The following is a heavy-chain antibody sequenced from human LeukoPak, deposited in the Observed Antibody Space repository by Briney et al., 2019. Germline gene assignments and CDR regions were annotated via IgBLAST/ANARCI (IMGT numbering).Heavy chain of an antibody. Sequence: GGSLRLSCAASGFTFSTYTMNWVRQAPGKGLEWVSSISSSSIYIYYADSVKGRFTISRANAKNSLFLQMNSLRAEDTAVYYCARGADYDILTGYMDVWGKGTTVTVSS. D-gene: IGHD3-9*01. V-gene: IGHV3-21*01. CDR3: ARGADYDILTGYMDV. CDR2: ISSSSIYI. J-gene: IGHJ6*03. CDR1: GFTFSTYT.